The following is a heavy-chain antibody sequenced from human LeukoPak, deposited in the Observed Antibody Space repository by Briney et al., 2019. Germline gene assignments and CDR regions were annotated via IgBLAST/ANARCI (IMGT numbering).Heavy chain of an antibody. D-gene: IGHD6-13*01. Sequence: GGSLRLSCAASGFTFSNAWMSWVRQAPGKGLEWVGRIKSKTDGGTTDYAAPVKGRFTISRDDSKNTLYLQMNSLKTEDTAVCYCTTGYSSSWYDAFDIWGQGTMVTVSS. CDR1: GFTFSNAW. J-gene: IGHJ3*02. V-gene: IGHV3-15*01. CDR2: IKSKTDGGTT. CDR3: TTGYSSSWYDAFDI.